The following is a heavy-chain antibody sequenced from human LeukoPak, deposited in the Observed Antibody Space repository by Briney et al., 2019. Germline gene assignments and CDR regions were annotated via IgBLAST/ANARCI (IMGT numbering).Heavy chain of an antibody. CDR2: ISGSGGST. J-gene: IGHJ4*02. CDR3: AQDGKKQIIDY. V-gene: IGHV3-23*01. D-gene: IGHD1-26*01. Sequence: QPGGSLRLSCAASGFTFSSYAMSWVRQAPGKGLEWVSAISGSGGSTYYADSVKGRFTTSRDNSKNTLYLQMNSLRAEDTALYYCAQDGKKQIIDYWGQGTLVTVSS. CDR1: GFTFSSYA.